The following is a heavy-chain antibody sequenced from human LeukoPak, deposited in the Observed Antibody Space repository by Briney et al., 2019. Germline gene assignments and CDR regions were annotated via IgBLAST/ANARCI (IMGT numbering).Heavy chain of an antibody. V-gene: IGHV4-39*02. Sequence: SETLSLTCTVSSGSISSSSYYWGWIRQPPGKGLEWIGNIYYSGSTYYNPSLKSRVTISVDTSQSQFSLRLSSVTAADTAVYYCARDGSGSTYYYGMDVWGKGTTVTVSS. CDR3: ARDGSGSTYYYGMDV. D-gene: IGHD3-10*01. CDR1: SGSISSSSYY. J-gene: IGHJ6*04. CDR2: IYYSGST.